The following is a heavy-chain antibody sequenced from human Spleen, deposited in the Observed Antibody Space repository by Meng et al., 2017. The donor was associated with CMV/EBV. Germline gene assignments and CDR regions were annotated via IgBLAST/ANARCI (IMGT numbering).Heavy chain of an antibody. D-gene: IGHD6-19*01. CDR1: GFTFSSYA. Sequence: GESLKISCAASGFTFSSYAMSWVRQAPGKGLEWVSAIRGNGVNTYYADSVKGRFSISRDNSKNMLYLQMNSLRAEDTAVYYCAKPFHSNGWYGDFDYWGQGTVVTVSS. CDR2: IRGNGVNT. V-gene: IGHV3-23*01. CDR3: AKPFHSNGWYGDFDY. J-gene: IGHJ4*02.